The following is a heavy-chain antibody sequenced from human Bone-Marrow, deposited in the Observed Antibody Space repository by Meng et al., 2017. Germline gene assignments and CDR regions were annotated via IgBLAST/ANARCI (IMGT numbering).Heavy chain of an antibody. CDR1: GGSISSSNW. CDR3: AIEYSSGIDY. V-gene: IGHV4-4*02. D-gene: IGHD6-19*01. Sequence: GPRQGWARGWVKPSGTLSLTCSVSGGSISSSNWWSWVRQPPGKGLEWIGEIYHSGSTNYNPSLKSRVTISVDKSKNQFSLKLSSVTAADTAVYYCAIEYSSGIDYWGQGTLVTVSS. CDR2: IYHSGST. J-gene: IGHJ4*02.